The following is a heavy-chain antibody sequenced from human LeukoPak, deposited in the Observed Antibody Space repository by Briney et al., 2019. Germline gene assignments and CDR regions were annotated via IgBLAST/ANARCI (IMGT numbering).Heavy chain of an antibody. V-gene: IGHV3-23*01. J-gene: IGHJ5*02. CDR3: GKEGGA. Sequence: GGSLRLSCAASGFRFSDHTMTWVRQAPGKGPEWVSAIGGRGGSTYYADSLGGRFTISRDNSKDMLYLQMNSLKVEDTATYYCGKEGGAWGQGTKVTVSS. CDR2: IGGRGGST. CDR1: GFRFSDHT. D-gene: IGHD3-16*01.